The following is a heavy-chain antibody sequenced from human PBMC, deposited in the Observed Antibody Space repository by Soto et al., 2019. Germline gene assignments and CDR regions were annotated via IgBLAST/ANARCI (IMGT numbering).Heavy chain of an antibody. CDR1: GYAFTTYG. V-gene: IGHV1-18*01. CDR3: ARGRDGDY. D-gene: IGHD6-6*01. CDR2: ISAHNGNP. J-gene: IGHJ4*02. Sequence: QVHLVQSGAEVKKPGASVKVSCKGSGYAFTTYGITWVRQAPGQGLEWMGWISAHNGNPNYAQKLQGRVTVTRDTSTSTAYMERRSLRSDDTAVYYCARGRDGDYWGQGALVTVSS.